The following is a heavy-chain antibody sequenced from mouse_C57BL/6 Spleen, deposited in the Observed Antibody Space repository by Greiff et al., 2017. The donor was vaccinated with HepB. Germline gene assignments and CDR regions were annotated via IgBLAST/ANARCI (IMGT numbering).Heavy chain of an antibody. CDR2: IWSGGST. Sequence: VHLVESGPGLVQPSQSLSITCTVSGFSLTSYGVHWVRQSPGKGLEWLGVIWSGGSTDYNAAFISRLSISKDNSKSQVFFKMNSLQADDTAIYYCARRSYYGSSYVGYFDVWGTGTTVTVSS. CDR1: GFSLTSYG. D-gene: IGHD1-1*01. CDR3: ARRSYYGSSYVGYFDV. V-gene: IGHV2-2*01. J-gene: IGHJ1*03.